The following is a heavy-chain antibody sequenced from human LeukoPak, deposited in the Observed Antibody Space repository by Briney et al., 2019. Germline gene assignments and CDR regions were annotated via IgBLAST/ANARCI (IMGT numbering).Heavy chain of an antibody. CDR1: GGSISSGGYC. Sequence: SQTLSLTCTVSGGSISSGGYCWGWIRQHPGKGLEWVGFIYYSGSTCYNPSLKSRVSLSVDTSKNRFSLNLSSVIAADTAVYYCARGPFYYDTTAFFDYWGQGTLVTVSS. D-gene: IGHD3-22*01. J-gene: IGHJ4*02. CDR2: IYYSGST. V-gene: IGHV4-31*03. CDR3: ARGPFYYDTTAFFDY.